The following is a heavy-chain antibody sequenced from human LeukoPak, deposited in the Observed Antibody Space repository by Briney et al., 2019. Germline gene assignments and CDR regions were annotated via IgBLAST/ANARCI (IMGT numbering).Heavy chain of an antibody. D-gene: IGHD3-10*01. V-gene: IGHV4-61*05. CDR2: IYYSGST. CDR3: ARTSMVRGNYYYYYGMDV. J-gene: IGHJ6*02. Sequence: PSETLSLTCTVSSGSISSSSYYWGWIRQPPGKGLEWIGYIYYSGSTNYNPSLKSRVTISVDTSKNQFSLKLSSVTAADTAVYYCARTSMVRGNYYYYYGMDVWGQGTTVTVSS. CDR1: SGSISSSSYY.